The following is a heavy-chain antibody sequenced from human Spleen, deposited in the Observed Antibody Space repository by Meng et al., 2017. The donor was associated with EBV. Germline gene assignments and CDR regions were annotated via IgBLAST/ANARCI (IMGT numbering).Heavy chain of an antibody. CDR3: AGFPYFYDSRGYYLEIDS. D-gene: IGHD3-22*01. CDR1: AGSITSGGYC. CDR2: ISYSGTT. J-gene: IGHJ4*02. V-gene: IGHV4-30-4*01. Sequence: GQLPEWGPAVATPGLALSLTCPFSAGSITSGGYCWSWIRQPPGQGLEWIGYISYSGTTDYNPSLQSRVTISLDTSKTHFSLRLPSVTAADTAVYYCAGFPYFYDSRGYYLEIDSWGQGTLVTVSS.